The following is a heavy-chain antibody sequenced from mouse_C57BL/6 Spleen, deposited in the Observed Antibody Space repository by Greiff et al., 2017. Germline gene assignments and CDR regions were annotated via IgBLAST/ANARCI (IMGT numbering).Heavy chain of an antibody. CDR1: GYTFTSYW. D-gene: IGHD2-5*01. V-gene: IGHV1-50*01. CDR2: IDPSDSYT. Sequence: QVQLQQSGAELVKPGASVKLSCKASGYTFTSYWMQWVKQRPGPGLEWIGEIDPSDSYTNYNQKFKGKATLTVDTSSSTAYMQLSSLTSADSAVYYCARHYSTYFDVWGTGTTVTVSS. CDR3: ARHYSTYFDV. J-gene: IGHJ1*03.